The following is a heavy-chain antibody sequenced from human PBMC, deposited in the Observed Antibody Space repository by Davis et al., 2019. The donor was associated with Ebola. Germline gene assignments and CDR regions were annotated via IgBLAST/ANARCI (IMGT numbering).Heavy chain of an antibody. CDR1: GFPSTTHG. CDR2: IHHGGGA. V-gene: IGHV4-59*11. D-gene: IGHD2-21*01. J-gene: IGHJ3*02. CDR3: ARDTRPCGNDCYDDTFDM. Sequence: PAESLSLTCPVPGFPSTTHGWGWSRQTAEKGLEWIGFIHHGGGANSNPSLKSRVTFSIDTSKSQVSLKLTSVTAADTAVYYCARDTRPCGNDCYDDTFDMWGQGTMVSVSS.